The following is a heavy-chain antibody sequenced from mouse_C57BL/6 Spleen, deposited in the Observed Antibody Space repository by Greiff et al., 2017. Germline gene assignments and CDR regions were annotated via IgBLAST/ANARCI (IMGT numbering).Heavy chain of an antibody. CDR3: ARDGIVAY. V-gene: IGHV1-26*01. CDR2: INPNNGGT. J-gene: IGHJ3*01. CDR1: GYTFTDYY. Sequence: VQLQQSGPELVKPGASVKISCKASGYTFTDYYMNWVKQSHGKSLEWIGDINPNNGGTSYNQKFKGKATLTVDKSSSTAYMELRSLSSEDSAVYFCARDGIVAYGGQGSLVTVSA. D-gene: IGHD1-1*01.